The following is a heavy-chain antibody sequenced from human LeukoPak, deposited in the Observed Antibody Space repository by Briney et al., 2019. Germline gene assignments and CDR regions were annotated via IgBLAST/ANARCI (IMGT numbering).Heavy chain of an antibody. CDR1: GGSISSHS. D-gene: IGHD3-22*01. CDR3: ATFYYDSSGYRD. J-gene: IGHJ4*02. V-gene: IGHV4-59*11. CDR2: INYSGST. Sequence: PSETLSLTCTVSGGSISSHSWSWIRQPPGKGLELIGNINYSGSTNYNHSLKSRVTISIDMAKNQVSLKLSSVTAADTAVYYCATFYYDSSGYRDWGQGTLVTVSS.